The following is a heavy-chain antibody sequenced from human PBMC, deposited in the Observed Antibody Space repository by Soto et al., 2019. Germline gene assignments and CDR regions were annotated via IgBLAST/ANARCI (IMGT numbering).Heavy chain of an antibody. Sequence: EVQLLESGGGLVQPGGSLRLSCEASGFTFNNYAMSWVRQAPGKGLEWISVIISSGDTYYANSVKGRFTTSRDNSKNTLYLQMNSLRAEDTAIYYCAMDAPGVYPFDYWGRGNLVTVSS. V-gene: IGHV3-23*01. J-gene: IGHJ4*02. CDR3: AMDAPGVYPFDY. D-gene: IGHD7-27*01. CDR1: GFTFNNYA. CDR2: IISSGDT.